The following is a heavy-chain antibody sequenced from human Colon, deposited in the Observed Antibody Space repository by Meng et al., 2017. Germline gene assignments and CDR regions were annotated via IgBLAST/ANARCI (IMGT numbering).Heavy chain of an antibody. J-gene: IGHJ4*02. CDR1: GYTFGAHS. CDR3: AKDQTTGSYLSAY. Sequence: QIHLIQSGAEVKKPGASVKLSCQTSGYTFGAHSMHWVRQAPGQGLEWVGRINLISDDTKYAQKFQGRVTMTRDMSISTAYLEVRSLTSDDTAVYYCAKDQTTGSYLSAYWGQGTLVTVSS. CDR2: INLISDDT. V-gene: IGHV1-2*06. D-gene: IGHD3-10*01.